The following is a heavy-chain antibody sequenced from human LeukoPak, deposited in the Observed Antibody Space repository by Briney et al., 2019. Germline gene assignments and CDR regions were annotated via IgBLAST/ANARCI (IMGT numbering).Heavy chain of an antibody. J-gene: IGHJ6*03. CDR1: GGSISSYY. CDR3: ARGTVTTVTSPPTTYYYMDV. D-gene: IGHD4-17*01. CDR2: IYYRGST. Sequence: PSETLSITCTASGGSISSYYWTWIRQPPGKGLEWIGYIYYRGSTNYNPSLKSRVTISVDTSKNQFSLKLSSVTAADTAVYYCARGTVTTVTSPPTTYYYMDVWGKGTTVTVSS. V-gene: IGHV4-59*01.